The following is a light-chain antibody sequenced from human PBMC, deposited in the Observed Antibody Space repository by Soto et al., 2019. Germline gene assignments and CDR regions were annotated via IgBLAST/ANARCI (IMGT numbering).Light chain of an antibody. Sequence: QSVLTQPASVSGSPGQSITISCTGTSSDVGSYNYVSWYQQHPGKAPKLMIYEVSDRPSGISSRFSGSKSGNTASLTVSGLQAEDEADYYCTSHAGSNNYVFGTGTKVNVL. CDR1: SSDVGSYNY. V-gene: IGLV2-14*01. CDR3: TSHAGSNNYV. J-gene: IGLJ1*01. CDR2: EVS.